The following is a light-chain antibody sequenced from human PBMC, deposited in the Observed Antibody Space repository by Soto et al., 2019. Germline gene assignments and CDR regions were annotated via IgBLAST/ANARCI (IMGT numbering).Light chain of an antibody. V-gene: IGKV4-1*01. Sequence: DIVMTQSPDSLAVSLGERATINCKSSQSVLYSSNNKNYLAWYQQKPGQPPKLLIYWASTRESGVPDRFSGSGSGTDLTLTISSLQAEDVAVYYCKQYYSTPQTFGQGTKVEIK. CDR3: KQYYSTPQT. J-gene: IGKJ1*01. CDR2: WAS. CDR1: QSVLYSSNNKNY.